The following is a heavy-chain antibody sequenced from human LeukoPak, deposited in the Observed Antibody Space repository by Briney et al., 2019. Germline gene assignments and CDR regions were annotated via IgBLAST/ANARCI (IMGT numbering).Heavy chain of an antibody. Sequence: GGSLRLSCAASGFTFTTYWMTWVRQAPGKGLGWVANIKPDGSDKYYVDSVKGRFTISRDNAKNSLSLQMNSLRAEDTAVYYCARDYGDAYWGQGTLVTVS. D-gene: IGHD4-17*01. V-gene: IGHV3-7*04. CDR3: ARDYGDAY. CDR2: IKPDGSDK. CDR1: GFTFTTYW. J-gene: IGHJ4*02.